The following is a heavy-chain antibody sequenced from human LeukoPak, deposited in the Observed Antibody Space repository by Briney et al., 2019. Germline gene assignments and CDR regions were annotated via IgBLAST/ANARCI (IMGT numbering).Heavy chain of an antibody. V-gene: IGHV4-59*01. CDR3: ARDHGSSWLGHFDL. CDR2: IYYSGST. CDR1: GGSISSYY. D-gene: IGHD6-13*01. J-gene: IGHJ2*01. Sequence: PSETLSLTCTVSGGSISSYYWSWIRQPPGKGLEWIGYIYYSGSTNYNPSLKSRVTISVDTSKNQFSLKLSSVTAADTAVYYCARDHGSSWLGHFDLWGRGALVTVSS.